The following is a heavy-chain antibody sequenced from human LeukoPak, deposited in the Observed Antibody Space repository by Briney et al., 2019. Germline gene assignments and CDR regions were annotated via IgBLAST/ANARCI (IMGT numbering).Heavy chain of an antibody. Sequence: PSETLSLTCAVYGGSFSGYYWSWIRQPPGKGLEWIGEINHSGSTNYNPSLKSRVTISVDTSKNQFSLKLSSVTAADTAVYYCARGRERYSGSWYPSPTPKYYFDYWGQGTLVTVSS. D-gene: IGHD6-13*01. CDR2: INHSGST. CDR3: ARGRERYSGSWYPSPTPKYYFDY. J-gene: IGHJ4*02. V-gene: IGHV4-34*01. CDR1: GGSFSGYY.